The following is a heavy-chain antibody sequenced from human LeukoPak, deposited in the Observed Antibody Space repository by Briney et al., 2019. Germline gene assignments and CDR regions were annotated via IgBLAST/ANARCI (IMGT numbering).Heavy chain of an antibody. D-gene: IGHD3-22*01. CDR3: AKDFTYYYDSSGQGYFDY. V-gene: IGHV3-30*04. CDR2: ISYDGSNK. CDR1: RFTFSNYA. Sequence: GGSLRLSCAASRFTFSNYAMHWVRQAPGKGLEWVAVISYDGSNKYYADSVKGRFTISRDNSKNTLYLQMNSLRAEDTAVYYCAKDFTYYYDSSGQGYFDYWGQGTLVTVSS. J-gene: IGHJ4*02.